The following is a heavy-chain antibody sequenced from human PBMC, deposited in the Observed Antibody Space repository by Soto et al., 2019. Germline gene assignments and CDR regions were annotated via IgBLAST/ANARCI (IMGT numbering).Heavy chain of an antibody. D-gene: IGHD2-21*01. V-gene: IGHV3-53*02. CDR1: GFSISSNY. CDR3: ARTPPSAILGSAFGMGV. CDR2: TFSGGNT. J-gene: IGHJ6*02. Sequence: ELQLVETGGALIQTGGSLRLSCAASGFSISSNYIAWVRQPPGKGLEWVSTTFSGGNTEYAASVKGRCSISRDNYKNTLYLQMDHLRVEAAAVYDFARTPPSAILGSAFGMGVWGQGTTVCV.